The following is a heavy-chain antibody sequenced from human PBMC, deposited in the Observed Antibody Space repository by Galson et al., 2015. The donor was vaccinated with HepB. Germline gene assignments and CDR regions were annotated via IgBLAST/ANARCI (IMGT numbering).Heavy chain of an antibody. V-gene: IGHV3-23*01. J-gene: IGHJ4*02. CDR1: GFTFSSHA. Sequence: SLRLSCAAFGFTFSSHAMSWVRQAPGKGLEWVSTVSGSGGSTHYADSVKGRFTISRDNSKNTVYLQMNGLRAEDTAVYFCAKAGVVRYYDILPGYYNIYYFDYWGQGTLVTVSS. CDR3: AKAGVVRYYDILPGYYNIYYFDY. D-gene: IGHD3-9*01. CDR2: VSGSGGST.